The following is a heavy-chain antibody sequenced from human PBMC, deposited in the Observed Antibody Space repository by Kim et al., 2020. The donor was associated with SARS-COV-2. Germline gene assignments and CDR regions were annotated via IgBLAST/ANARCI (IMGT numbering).Heavy chain of an antibody. J-gene: IGHJ4*02. Sequence: ASVKVSCKASGYTFTSYGISWVRQAPGQGLEWMGWISAYNGNTNYAQKLQGRVTMTTDTSTSTAYMELRSLRSDDTAVYYCARDPRPSFYYGSGSYVYFDYWGQGTLVTVSS. V-gene: IGHV1-18*01. CDR2: ISAYNGNT. CDR3: ARDPRPSFYYGSGSYVYFDY. CDR1: GYTFTSYG. D-gene: IGHD3-10*01.